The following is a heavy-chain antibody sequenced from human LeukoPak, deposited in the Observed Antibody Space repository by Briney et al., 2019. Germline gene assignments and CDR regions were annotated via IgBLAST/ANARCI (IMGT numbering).Heavy chain of an antibody. J-gene: IGHJ4*02. CDR1: GFTFSNYG. D-gene: IGHD6-13*01. CDR2: ISGRNNT. V-gene: IGHV3-23*01. Sequence: GGSLRLSCAASGFTFSNYGMNWVRQAPGKGLEWVSVISGRNNTYYADSVKGRFTISRDNSKNTLYLQMNSLRAEDTAVYYCAKAKSSSWYYFDYWGQGTLVTVSS. CDR3: AKAKSSSWYYFDY.